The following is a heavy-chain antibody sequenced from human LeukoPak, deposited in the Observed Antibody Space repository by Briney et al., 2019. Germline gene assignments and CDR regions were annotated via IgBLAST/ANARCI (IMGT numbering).Heavy chain of an antibody. CDR2: INPSGGST. V-gene: IGHV1-46*01. J-gene: IGHJ3*02. D-gene: IGHD6-19*01. Sequence: ASVKVSCKASGYTFTSYYMHWVRQAPGQGLEWMGIINPSGGSTSYAQKFQGRVTMTRDMSTSTVYMELSGLRSEDTAVYYCARTAVAGCFDIWGQGTMVTVSS. CDR3: ARTAVAGCFDI. CDR1: GYTFTSYY.